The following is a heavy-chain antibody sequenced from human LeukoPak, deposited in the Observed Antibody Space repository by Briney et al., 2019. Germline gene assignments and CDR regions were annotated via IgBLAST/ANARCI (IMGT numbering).Heavy chain of an antibody. D-gene: IGHD1-26*01. J-gene: IGHJ6*03. CDR1: GGSISSYY. CDR2: IYYSGST. V-gene: IGHV4-59*12. CDR3: ARGGIRGLLYYYYYYMDV. Sequence: PSETLSLTCTVSGGSISSYYWSWIRQPPGKGLEWIGYIYYSGSTNYNPSLKSRVTISVDTSKNQFPLQLNSVTPEDTAVYYCARGGIRGLLYYYYYYMDVWGKGTTVTISS.